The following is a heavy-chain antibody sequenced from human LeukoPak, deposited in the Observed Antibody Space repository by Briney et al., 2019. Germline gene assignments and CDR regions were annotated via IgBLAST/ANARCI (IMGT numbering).Heavy chain of an antibody. V-gene: IGHV4-59*01. D-gene: IGHD2-15*01. Sequence: SETLSLTCTVSGGSISNYYWSWIRQPPGKGLEWIGYIYYSGSTNYNPSLKSRVTMSVDTSKNQFSLKLSSVPAADTAVYYCARGPYCSGGSCYSGEGYWGQGILVTVSS. CDR2: IYYSGST. J-gene: IGHJ4*02. CDR1: GGSISNYY. CDR3: ARGPYCSGGSCYSGEGY.